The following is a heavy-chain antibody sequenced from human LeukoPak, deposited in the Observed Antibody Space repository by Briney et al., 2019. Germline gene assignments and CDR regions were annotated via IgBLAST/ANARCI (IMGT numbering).Heavy chain of an antibody. D-gene: IGHD3-3*01. Sequence: GGSLRLSCAASGFTFSSYSMNWVRQAPGKGLEWVSSISSSSSYIYYADSVKGRFTISRDNAKNSLYLQMNSLRAEDTAVYYCARVWWSGYYSVNYFDYWGQGTLVTVSS. CDR2: ISSSSSYI. CDR1: GFTFSSYS. V-gene: IGHV3-21*01. J-gene: IGHJ4*02. CDR3: ARVWWSGYYSVNYFDY.